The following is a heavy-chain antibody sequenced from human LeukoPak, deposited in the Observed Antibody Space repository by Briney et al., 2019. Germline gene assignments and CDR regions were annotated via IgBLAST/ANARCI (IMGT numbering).Heavy chain of an antibody. V-gene: IGHV3-48*03. CDR2: ITISGHTK. CDR3: ARGDPHADL. Sequence: RGSLRLSCAASGFDLSTYEMNWVRQAPGKGLEWIADITISGHTKNYADSVKGRFTISRDNARTSLYLQMNSLRVEDTGVYYCARGDPHADLWGQGTLVTVSS. CDR1: GFDLSTYE. J-gene: IGHJ5*02.